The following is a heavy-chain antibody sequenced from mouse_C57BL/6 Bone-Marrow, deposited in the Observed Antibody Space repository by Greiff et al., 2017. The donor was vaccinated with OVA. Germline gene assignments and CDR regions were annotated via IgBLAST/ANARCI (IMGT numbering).Heavy chain of an antibody. J-gene: IGHJ3*01. D-gene: IGHD4-1*01. CDR2: IYPRSGNT. CDR3: ARELVLAWFAY. Sequence: VHLVESGAELARPGASVKLSCKASGYTFTSYGISWVKQRTGQGLEWIGEIYPRSGNTYYNEKFKGKATLTADKSSSTAYMELRSLTSEDSAVYFCARELVLAWFAYWGQGTLVTVSA. V-gene: IGHV1-81*01. CDR1: GYTFTSYG.